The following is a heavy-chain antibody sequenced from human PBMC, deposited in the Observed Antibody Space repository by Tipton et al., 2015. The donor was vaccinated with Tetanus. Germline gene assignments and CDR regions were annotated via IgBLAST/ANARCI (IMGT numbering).Heavy chain of an antibody. J-gene: IGHJ4*02. CDR3: ARDRGSGSYYIPFGGFDY. V-gene: IGHV4-31*03. Sequence: TLSLTCTVSGGSISRGGYYWSWIRQHPGKGLEWIGYIYYSGSTYYNPSLKSRVTISVDTSKNQFSLKLSSVTAADTAVYYCARDRGSGSYYIPFGGFDYWGQGTLVTVSS. D-gene: IGHD3-10*01. CDR1: GGSISRGGYY. CDR2: IYYSGST.